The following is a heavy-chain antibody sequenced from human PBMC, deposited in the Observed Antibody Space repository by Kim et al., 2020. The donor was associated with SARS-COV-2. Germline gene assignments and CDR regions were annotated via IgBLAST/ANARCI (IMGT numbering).Heavy chain of an antibody. CDR2: IWYDGSNK. CDR3: ARGLRYADKGGWAFDI. V-gene: IGHV3-33*01. J-gene: IGHJ3*02. Sequence: GGSLRLSCAASGFTFSSYGMHWVRQAPGKGLEWVAVIWYDGSNKYYADSVKGRFTISRDNSKNTLYLQMNSLRAEDTAVYYCARGLRYADKGGWAFDIWGQGTMVTVSS. D-gene: IGHD3-9*01. CDR1: GFTFSSYG.